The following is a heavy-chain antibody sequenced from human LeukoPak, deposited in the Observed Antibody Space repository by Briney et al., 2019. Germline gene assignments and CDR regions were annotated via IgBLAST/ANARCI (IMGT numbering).Heavy chain of an antibody. J-gene: IGHJ4*02. CDR2: ISYRGSA. Sequence: SETLSLTCTVSGGSISSSSYYWGWIRQPPGKGLEWIESISYRGSAFYNPSLKSRVTISVDTSKNQFSLQLSSVTAADTAVYYCAREYTLYRSGWFLDYWGQGSVVTVSS. V-gene: IGHV4-39*07. D-gene: IGHD6-19*01. CDR3: AREYTLYRSGWFLDY. CDR1: GGSISSSSYY.